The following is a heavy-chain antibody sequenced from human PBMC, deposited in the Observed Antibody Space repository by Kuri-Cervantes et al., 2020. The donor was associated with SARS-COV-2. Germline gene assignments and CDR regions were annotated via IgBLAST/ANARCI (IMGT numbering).Heavy chain of an antibody. CDR3: ARDLRLGKSLDY. CDR2: IGPGGTTK. Sequence: GGSLRLSCAASGFTFSSYAMHWVRQAPGKGLEWVSNIGPGGTTKYYADSVKGRFTISRDNAKNSLYLQMSSLRAEDTAVYYCARDLRLGKSLDYWGQGTLVTVSS. V-gene: IGHV3-48*03. D-gene: IGHD7-27*01. J-gene: IGHJ4*02. CDR1: GFTFSSYA.